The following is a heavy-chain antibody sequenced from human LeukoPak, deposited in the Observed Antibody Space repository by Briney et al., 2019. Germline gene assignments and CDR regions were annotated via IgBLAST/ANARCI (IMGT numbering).Heavy chain of an antibody. Sequence: SETLSLTCAVYGGSFSGYYWSWIRQPPGKGLEWIGEINHSGSTNYNPSLKSRVTISVDTSKNQFSLKLSSVTAADTAVYYCARGLKEVVRGVNMGFDYWGQGTLVTVSS. CDR1: GGSFSGYY. CDR2: INHSGST. D-gene: IGHD3-10*01. J-gene: IGHJ4*02. CDR3: ARGLKEVVRGVNMGFDY. V-gene: IGHV4-34*01.